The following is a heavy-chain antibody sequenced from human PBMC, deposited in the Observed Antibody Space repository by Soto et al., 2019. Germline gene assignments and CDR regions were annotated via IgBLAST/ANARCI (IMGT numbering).Heavy chain of an antibody. CDR1: GFTFSSFW. CDR3: ARGGVPAAMSY. D-gene: IGHD2-2*01. J-gene: IGHJ4*02. Sequence: EVQLVESGGGLVQPGGSLRLSCAASGFTFSSFWMHWVRQAPGEGLVWVSRINSDGSNTNYADSVKGRFTISRDNAKNTLDLQMNRLRAEDTAVYYCARGGVPAAMSYWGQGTLVTVSS. V-gene: IGHV3-74*01. CDR2: INSDGSNT.